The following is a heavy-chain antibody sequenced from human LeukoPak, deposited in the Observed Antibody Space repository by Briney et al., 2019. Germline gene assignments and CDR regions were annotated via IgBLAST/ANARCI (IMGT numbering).Heavy chain of an antibody. CDR3: ARERRYYDSSGYPVGRYLDY. Sequence: PGGSLRLSCAASGFTFSSYSMNWVRQAPGKGLEWVSSISSSSSYIYYADSVKGRFTISRDNAKNSLYLQMNSLRAEDTAVYYCARERRYYDSSGYPVGRYLDYWGQGTLVTVSS. CDR2: ISSSSSYI. D-gene: IGHD3-22*01. V-gene: IGHV3-21*01. J-gene: IGHJ4*02. CDR1: GFTFSSYS.